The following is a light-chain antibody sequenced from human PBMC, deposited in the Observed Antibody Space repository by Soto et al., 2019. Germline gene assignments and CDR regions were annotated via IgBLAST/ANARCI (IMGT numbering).Light chain of an antibody. Sequence: DIQMTQSPSSLSASVGDRVTITCRASQGISNYLAWYQQKPGKVPKLLIYAASTLQSGVPSRFSGSGSGTDFTLTITSLQPEDVATYYGQKHNSALSRGFGQGTKVEIK. V-gene: IGKV1-27*01. CDR2: AAS. CDR1: QGISNY. J-gene: IGKJ1*01. CDR3: QKHNSALSRG.